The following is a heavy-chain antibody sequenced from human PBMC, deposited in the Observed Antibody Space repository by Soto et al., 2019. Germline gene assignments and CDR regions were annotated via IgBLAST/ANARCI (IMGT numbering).Heavy chain of an antibody. V-gene: IGHV3-30*18. D-gene: IGHD3-9*01. CDR3: ANTDMGP. CDR2: ISYDGSNK. J-gene: IGHJ5*02. Sequence: QVQLVESGGGVVQPGRSLRLSCAASGFTFSSYGMHWVRQAPGKGLEWVAVISYDGSNKYYADSVKGRFTISRDNSKNTLYLQMNSLGAEDTAVYYCANTDMGPWGQGTLVTVSS. CDR1: GFTFSSYG.